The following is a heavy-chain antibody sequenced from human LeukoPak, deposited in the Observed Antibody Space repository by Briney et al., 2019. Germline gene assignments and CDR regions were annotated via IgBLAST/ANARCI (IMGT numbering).Heavy chain of an antibody. Sequence: PSETLSLTCTVSGGSIRSSYYYWGWIRQPPGKGLEWIGYIYYSGSTNYNPSLKSRVTISVDTSKNQFSLKLSSVTTADTAVYYCARGFGLYSSSSFGYWGQGTLVTVSS. D-gene: IGHD6-6*01. CDR3: ARGFGLYSSSSFGY. J-gene: IGHJ4*02. V-gene: IGHV4-61*05. CDR2: IYYSGST. CDR1: GGSIRSSYYY.